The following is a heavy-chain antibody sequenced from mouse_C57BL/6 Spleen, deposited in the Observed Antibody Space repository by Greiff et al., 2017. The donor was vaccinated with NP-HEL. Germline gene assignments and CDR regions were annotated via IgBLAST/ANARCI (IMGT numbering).Heavy chain of an antibody. CDR1: GFSLTSYG. V-gene: IGHV2-2*01. Sequence: VMLVESGPGLVQPSQSLSITCTVSGFSLTSYGVHWVRQSPGKGLEWLGVIWSGGSTDYNAAFISRLSISKDNSKSQVFFKMNSLQADDTAIYYCARNMITTVVAAETYYAMDYWGQGTSVTVSS. J-gene: IGHJ4*01. CDR2: IWSGGST. D-gene: IGHD1-1*01. CDR3: ARNMITTVVAAETYYAMDY.